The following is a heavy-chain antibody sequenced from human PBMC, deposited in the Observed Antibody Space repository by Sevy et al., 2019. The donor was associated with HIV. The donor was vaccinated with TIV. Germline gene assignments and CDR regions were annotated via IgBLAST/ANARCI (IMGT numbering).Heavy chain of an antibody. Sequence: GGSLRLSCAASGFTLSDSGVHWVRQAPGKGLEWVGFIQVDGREKFYTDSVKGRFTISRDSSKNTVYLQMNSLRGEDTAVYYCAKRPTAAWGQGTLVTVSS. CDR3: AKRPTAA. CDR1: GFTLSDSG. V-gene: IGHV3-30*02. CDR2: IQVDGREK. J-gene: IGHJ5*02.